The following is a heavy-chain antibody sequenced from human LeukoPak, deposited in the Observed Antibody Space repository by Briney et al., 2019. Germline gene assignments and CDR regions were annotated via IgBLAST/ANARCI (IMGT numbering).Heavy chain of an antibody. V-gene: IGHV3-21*01. J-gene: IGHJ6*03. CDR1: GFTFSSYS. Sequence: GGSLRLSCAASGFTFSSYSMNWVRQAPGKGLEWVSSISSSSSYIYYADSVKGRFTISRDNAKNSLYLQMNSLRAEDTAVYYCAREKDYYGSGSYRSYYMDVWGKGTTVTVSS. CDR2: ISSSSSYI. CDR3: AREKDYYGSGSYRSYYMDV. D-gene: IGHD3-10*01.